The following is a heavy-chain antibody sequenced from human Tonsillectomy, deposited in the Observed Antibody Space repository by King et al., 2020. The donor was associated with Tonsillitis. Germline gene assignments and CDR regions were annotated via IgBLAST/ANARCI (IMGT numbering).Heavy chain of an antibody. D-gene: IGHD3-22*01. J-gene: IGHJ3*02. Sequence: VQLVESGGGLVKPGGSLRLSCAASGFTFSDYYMSWIRQAPGKGLEWVSYISSSGSTIYYAHSVKGRFTISRDNAKNSLYLQMNSLRAEDTAVYYCARERITMIVVVNDAFDIWGQGTMVTVSS. CDR1: GFTFSDYY. V-gene: IGHV3-11*01. CDR3: ARERITMIVVVNDAFDI. CDR2: ISSSGSTI.